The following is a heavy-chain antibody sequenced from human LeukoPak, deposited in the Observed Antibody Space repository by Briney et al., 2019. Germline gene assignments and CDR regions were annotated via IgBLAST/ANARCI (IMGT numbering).Heavy chain of an antibody. V-gene: IGHV4-34*01. D-gene: IGHD6-13*01. CDR3: ARRGSAGGRCFDA. CDR1: GGSFSDYY. CDR2: INDSGYI. J-gene: IGHJ4*02. Sequence: SETLSLTCAVYGGSFSDYYWTWIRQPPGKGLEWIGEINDSGYINYNPSLKSRVIMLKDTSRNQFSLNLNSVTASDTAVYFCARRGSAGGRCFDAWGQGILVTVSS.